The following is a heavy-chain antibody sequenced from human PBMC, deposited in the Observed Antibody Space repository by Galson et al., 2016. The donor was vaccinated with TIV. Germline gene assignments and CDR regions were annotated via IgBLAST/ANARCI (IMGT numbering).Heavy chain of an antibody. CDR1: GDSISSGGYS. Sequence: TLSLTCGVSGDSISSGGYSWNWIRQPPGKGLEWIGYIYFGGDTYSNPSLESPVTMSLDTSKNQFSLNLSSVTAADTAIYYCARGHRNIILRGQGDWFDPWGQGTLVTVSS. V-gene: IGHV4-30-2*01. CDR2: IYFGGDT. D-gene: IGHD3-10*01. J-gene: IGHJ5*02. CDR3: ARGHRNIILRGQGDWFDP.